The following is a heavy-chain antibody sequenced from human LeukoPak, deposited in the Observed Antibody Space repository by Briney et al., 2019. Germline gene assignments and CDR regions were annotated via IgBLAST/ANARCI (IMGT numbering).Heavy chain of an antibody. J-gene: IGHJ3*02. CDR2: ISSSGSTI. V-gene: IGHV3-48*03. CDR1: GFTLSSYE. Sequence: GGSLRLSCAVSGFTLSSYEMNWVRQAPGKGPEWVSYISSSGSTIYYADSVKGRFTISRDNAKNSLILQMNSLRGEDTAVYYRARRFDTWGQGTVVTVSS. CDR3: ARRFDT.